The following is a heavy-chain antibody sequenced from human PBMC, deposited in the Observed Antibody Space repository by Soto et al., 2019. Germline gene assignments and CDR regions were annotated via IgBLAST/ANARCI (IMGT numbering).Heavy chain of an antibody. CDR1: GFSLSNARMG. Sequence: QVTLKESGPVLVKPTETLTLTCTVSGFSLSNARMGVSWIRQPPGKALEWLAHIFSYDEKSYSTSLKSRLTISKDTSKSQVVLTMTNMDPVDTATYYCARANPRLYGMDVWGQGTTVTVSS. J-gene: IGHJ6*02. CDR2: IFSYDEK. CDR3: ARANPRLYGMDV. V-gene: IGHV2-26*01.